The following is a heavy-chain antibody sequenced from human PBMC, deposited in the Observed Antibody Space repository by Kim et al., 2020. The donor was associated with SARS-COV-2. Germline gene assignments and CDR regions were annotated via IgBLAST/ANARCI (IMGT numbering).Heavy chain of an antibody. CDR2: ISSSSSYI. J-gene: IGHJ1*01. V-gene: IGHV3-21*01. CDR1: GFTFSTYT. Sequence: GGSLRLSCGASGFTFSTYTMNWVRQAPGKGLEWVSSISSSSSYIYYANSVKGRFTISRDNAKNSLYLQMNSLRAEDTAVYYCASDLQPDTYTSSGYVENFHHWGQGTLVTVSS. CDR3: ASDLQPDTYTSSGYVENFHH. D-gene: IGHD6-13*01.